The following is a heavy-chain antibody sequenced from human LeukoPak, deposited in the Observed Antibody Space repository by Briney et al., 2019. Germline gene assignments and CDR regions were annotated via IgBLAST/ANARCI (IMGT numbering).Heavy chain of an antibody. CDR2: INHSGST. D-gene: IGHD6-13*01. CDR1: GGSFSGYY. CDR3: SIAAAATNWFDP. J-gene: IGHJ5*02. V-gene: IGHV4-34*01. Sequence: TSETLSLTCAVYGGSFSGYYWSWIRQPPGKGLEWIGEINHSGSTNYDPSLKSRVTISVDTSKNQFSLKLSSVTAADTAVYYCSIAAAATNWFDPWGQGTLVTVSS.